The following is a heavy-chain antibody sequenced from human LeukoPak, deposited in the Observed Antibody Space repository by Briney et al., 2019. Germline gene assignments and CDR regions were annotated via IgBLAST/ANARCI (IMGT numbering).Heavy chain of an antibody. V-gene: IGHV3-48*01. D-gene: IGHD4-17*01. CDR2: ISSSSSTI. CDR1: GFLFNTYG. CDR3: ARDGRTVTRKAFDY. Sequence: KPGGSLRLSCAASGFLFNTYGMHWVRQAPGKGLEWVSYISSSSSTIYYADSVKGRFTTSRDNAKNSLYLQMNSLRAEDTAVYYCARDGRTVTRKAFDYWGQGTLVTVSS. J-gene: IGHJ4*02.